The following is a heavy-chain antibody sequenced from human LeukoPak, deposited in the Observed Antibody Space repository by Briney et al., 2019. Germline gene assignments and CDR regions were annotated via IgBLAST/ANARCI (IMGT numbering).Heavy chain of an antibody. CDR2: IYYSGST. CDR3: ASPPHGYDSSDPAPAFDI. CDR1: GGSISSYY. Sequence: SETLSLTCTVSGGSISSYYWGWIRQPPGKGLEWIGSIYYSGSTYYNPSLKSRVTISVDTSKNQFSLKLSSVTAADTAVYYCASPPHGYDSSDPAPAFDIWGQGTMVTVSS. D-gene: IGHD3-22*01. V-gene: IGHV4-39*07. J-gene: IGHJ3*02.